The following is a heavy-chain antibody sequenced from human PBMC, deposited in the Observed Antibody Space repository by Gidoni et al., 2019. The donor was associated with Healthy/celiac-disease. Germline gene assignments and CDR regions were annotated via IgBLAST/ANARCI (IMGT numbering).Heavy chain of an antibody. D-gene: IGHD3-16*02. Sequence: QVQLQQWGAGLLKPSETLSLTCAVYGGSFSGYYWSWIRQPPGKGLEWIGEINHSGSTNYNPSLKSRVTISVDTSKNQFSLKLSSVNAADTAVYYCARIKGLSGFDIDYWGQGTLVTVSS. CDR2: INHSGST. CDR1: GGSFSGYY. J-gene: IGHJ4*02. CDR3: ARIKGLSGFDIDY. V-gene: IGHV4-34*01.